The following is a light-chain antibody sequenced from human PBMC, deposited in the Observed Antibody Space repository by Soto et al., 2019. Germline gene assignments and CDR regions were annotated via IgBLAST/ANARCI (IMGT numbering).Light chain of an antibody. Sequence: QSALTQPASVSGSPGQSIAISCTGTSSDVGGYNYVSWYQQHPGKAPILIIYDVNNRPSGVSNRFSGSKSGNTASLTISGLQSEDEGDYYCSSYANSNSLVFGTGTKVTVL. J-gene: IGLJ1*01. CDR3: SSYANSNSLV. V-gene: IGLV2-14*01. CDR1: SSDVGGYNY. CDR2: DVN.